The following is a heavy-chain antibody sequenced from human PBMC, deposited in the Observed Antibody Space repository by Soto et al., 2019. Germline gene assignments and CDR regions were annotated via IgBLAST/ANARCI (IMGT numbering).Heavy chain of an antibody. Sequence: ASVKVSCKASGYSFSSYGIAWVRQVPGQGLEWMGGIIPNNGRANYAQNVKGRVVMTTEVSTNTVYLELRSLRSDDTAMYYCGRCRTYCYGMDVWGQGTTVTVSS. CDR3: GRCRTYCYGMDV. CDR1: GYSFSSYG. D-gene: IGHD2-8*01. J-gene: IGHJ6*02. V-gene: IGHV1-18*01. CDR2: IIPNNGRA.